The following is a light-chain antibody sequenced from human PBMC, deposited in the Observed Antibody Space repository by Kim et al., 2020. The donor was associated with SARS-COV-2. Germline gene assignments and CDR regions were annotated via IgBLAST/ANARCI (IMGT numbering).Light chain of an antibody. V-gene: IGLV1-44*01. CDR2: SNS. CDR1: LANIRSHI. Sequence: VTISCSGILANIRSHIVNWYQQVPGSAPKPLIQSNSQRPSGVPDRFSGSQSGTSAALAISGLHSEDVAGYYCAAWDDSLKGIMFGGGTQLTVL. J-gene: IGLJ3*02. CDR3: AAWDDSLKGIM.